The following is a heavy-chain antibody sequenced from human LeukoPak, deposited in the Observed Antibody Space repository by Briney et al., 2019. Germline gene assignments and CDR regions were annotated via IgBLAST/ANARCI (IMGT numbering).Heavy chain of an antibody. CDR2: INHSGST. CDR1: GGSFSGYY. CDR3: ARNSPTVYCSSTSCYGDIDY. J-gene: IGHJ4*02. V-gene: IGHV4-34*01. D-gene: IGHD2-2*01. Sequence: SSETLSLTCAVYGGSFSGYYWSWIRQPPGKGLEWIGEINHSGSTNYNPSLKSRVTISVDTSKNQFSLKLSSVTAADTAVYYCARNSPTVYCSSTSCYGDIDYWGQGTLVTVSS.